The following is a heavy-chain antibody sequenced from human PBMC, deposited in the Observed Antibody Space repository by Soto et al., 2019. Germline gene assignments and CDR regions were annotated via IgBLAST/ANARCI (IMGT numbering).Heavy chain of an antibody. Sequence: GGSLRLSCAASGITFNSYSMNWVRQAPGKGLEWVSSISSVSTYIYYADSVKGRFTISRDNSNNTLFLQMNSLRAEDTAVYYCAKSRYSDSSGDFYDYWGQGTLVTVSS. V-gene: IGHV3-21*04. CDR3: AKSRYSDSSGDFYDY. D-gene: IGHD3-22*01. J-gene: IGHJ4*02. CDR2: ISSVSTYI. CDR1: GITFNSYS.